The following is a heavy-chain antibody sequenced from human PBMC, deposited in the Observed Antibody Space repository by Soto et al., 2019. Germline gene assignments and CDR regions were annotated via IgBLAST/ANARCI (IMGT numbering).Heavy chain of an antibody. V-gene: IGHV4-30-4*01. CDR1: GGSISSGDYY. D-gene: IGHD2-2*01. Sequence: TLSLTCTVSGGSISSGDYYWSWIRQPPGKGLEWIGYIYYSGSTYYNPSLKSRVTISVDTSKNQFSLKLSSVTAADTAVYYCARSYCSSTSCYWRNYYYYGMDVWGQGTTVTVSS. J-gene: IGHJ6*02. CDR2: IYYSGST. CDR3: ARSYCSSTSCYWRNYYYYGMDV.